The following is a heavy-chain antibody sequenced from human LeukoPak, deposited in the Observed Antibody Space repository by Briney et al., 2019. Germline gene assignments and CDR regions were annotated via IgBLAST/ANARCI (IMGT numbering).Heavy chain of an antibody. D-gene: IGHD1-26*01. J-gene: IGHJ4*02. Sequence: GASVTVSFKVSGYTLTELSMHWVRQAPGKGLEWMGGFDPEDGETIYAQKFQGRVTMTEDTSTDTAYMELSSLRSEDTAVYYCATVSWSRFRGSYYSRTFDYWGQGTLVTVSS. V-gene: IGHV1-24*01. CDR3: ATVSWSRFRGSYYSRTFDY. CDR1: GYTLTELS. CDR2: FDPEDGET.